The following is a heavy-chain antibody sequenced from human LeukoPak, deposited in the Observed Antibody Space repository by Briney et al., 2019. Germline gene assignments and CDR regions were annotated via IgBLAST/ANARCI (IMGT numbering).Heavy chain of an antibody. J-gene: IGHJ4*02. Sequence: GGSLRLPCVASGSPFSSYAMGWVRQAPGKGLEWVSGISGSGGTTYYTDSVKGRFTISRDNSKNTLYLQVNSLRAEDTAVYYCAKDLHGEVPDYFDCWGQGSLVTVSS. V-gene: IGHV3-23*01. D-gene: IGHD3-3*01. CDR3: AKDLHGEVPDYFDC. CDR2: ISGSGGTT. CDR1: GSPFSSYA.